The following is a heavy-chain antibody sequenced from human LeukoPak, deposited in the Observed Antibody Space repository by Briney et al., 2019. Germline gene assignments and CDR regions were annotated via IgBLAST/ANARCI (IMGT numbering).Heavy chain of an antibody. J-gene: IGHJ4*02. CDR2: IFYGGST. CDR3: ASLSYYYDSSGYYFDY. V-gene: IGHV4-59*08. CDR1: GASISSYY. Sequence: SETLSLSCTVSGASISSYYWSWIRQPPGKGLEWIGYIFYGGSTNYNPSLKSRVTISVDTPKNQFSLKLSSVTAADTAVYYCASLSYYYDSSGYYFDYWGQGTLVTVSS. D-gene: IGHD3-22*01.